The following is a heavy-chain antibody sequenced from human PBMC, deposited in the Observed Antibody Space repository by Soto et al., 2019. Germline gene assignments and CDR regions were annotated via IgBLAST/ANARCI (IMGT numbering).Heavy chain of an antibody. CDR1: GYTLTELS. V-gene: IGHV1-24*01. D-gene: IGHD6-13*01. CDR3: ATDGAQRIAAGYFDY. Sequence: ASVKVSCKVSGYTLTELSMHWVRQAPGKGLEWMGGFDPEDGETIYAQKFQGRVTMTEDTSTDTAYMELSSLRSEDTAVYYCATDGAQRIAAGYFDYWGQGTLVTVSS. CDR2: FDPEDGET. J-gene: IGHJ4*02.